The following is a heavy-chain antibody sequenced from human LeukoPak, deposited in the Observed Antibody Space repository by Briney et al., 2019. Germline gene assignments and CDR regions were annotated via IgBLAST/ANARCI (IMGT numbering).Heavy chain of an antibody. CDR1: GGSLSSYY. V-gene: IGHV4-59*12. CDR3: ARRGRFGGRDGGEGFDL. CDR2: IYYSGST. J-gene: IGHJ3*01. Sequence: PSETLSLTCTVSGGSLSSYYWSWIRQPPGKGLEWIGYIYYSGSTNYNPSLKSRLTISVDTSKNQFSLKLSSVTAADTAVYYCARRGRFGGRDGGEGFDLWGQGTMVTVSS. D-gene: IGHD3-16*01.